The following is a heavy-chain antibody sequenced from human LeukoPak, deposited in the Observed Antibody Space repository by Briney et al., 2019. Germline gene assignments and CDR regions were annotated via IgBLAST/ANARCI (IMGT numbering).Heavy chain of an antibody. V-gene: IGHV3-21*01. Sequence: GGSLRLSCAASGFTFSSYSMNWVRQAPGKGLEWVSSISSSSSYIYYADSVKGRFTISRDNAKNSLYLQMNSLRAEDTAVYYCARGSYDTPTDFYYYYYMDVWGKGTTVTVSS. CDR2: ISSSSSYI. D-gene: IGHD3-9*01. CDR3: ARGSYDTPTDFYYYYYMDV. CDR1: GFTFSSYS. J-gene: IGHJ6*03.